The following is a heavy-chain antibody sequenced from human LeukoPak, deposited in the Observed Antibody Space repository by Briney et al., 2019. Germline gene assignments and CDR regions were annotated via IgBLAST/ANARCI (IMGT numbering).Heavy chain of an antibody. V-gene: IGHV3-48*03. Sequence: PGGSLRLSCVASGFTFSSYEMNWVRQAPGKALEWISYISSSGTTIYYADSVKGRFTISRDNARNSLYLQMNSLRGDDTALYYCAKYLYYDFSSGFHDVHDAFDVWGQGTMVTVSS. CDR1: GFTFSSYE. CDR3: AKYLYYDFSSGFHDVHDAFDV. CDR2: ISSSGTTI. D-gene: IGHD3-3*01. J-gene: IGHJ3*01.